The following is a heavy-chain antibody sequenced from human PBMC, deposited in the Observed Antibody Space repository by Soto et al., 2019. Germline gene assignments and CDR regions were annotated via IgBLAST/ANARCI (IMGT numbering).Heavy chain of an antibody. CDR2: IYYSGST. J-gene: IGHJ3*02. D-gene: IGHD1-1*01. CDR1: GGSISSGGDY. V-gene: IGHV4-31*03. Sequence: LSLTCTVSGGSISSGGDYWSWIRQYPGQGLEWIGYIYYSGSTYYNPSLKSRVTISVDTSKNQFSLKLTSVTAADTAVYYCARCLGTHAFDIWGHGTMVTVSS. CDR3: ARCLGTHAFDI.